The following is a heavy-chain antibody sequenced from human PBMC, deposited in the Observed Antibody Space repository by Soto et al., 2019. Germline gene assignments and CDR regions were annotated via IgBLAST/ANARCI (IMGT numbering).Heavy chain of an antibody. Sequence: QVQLVESGGGLVKPGGSLRLSCAASGFTFSDYYMSWIRQAPGKGLEWVSYISSSSSYTNYADSVKGRFTISRDNAKNSLYLQMNSLRAEDTAVYYCARDREIGLRYCSGGSCYERGAIDYWGQGTLVTVSS. J-gene: IGHJ4*02. D-gene: IGHD2-15*01. V-gene: IGHV3-11*06. CDR3: ARDREIGLRYCSGGSCYERGAIDY. CDR2: ISSSSSYT. CDR1: GFTFSDYY.